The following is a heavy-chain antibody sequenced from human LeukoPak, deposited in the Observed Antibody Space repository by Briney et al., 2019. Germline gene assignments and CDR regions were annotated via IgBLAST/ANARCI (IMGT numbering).Heavy chain of an antibody. CDR2: ISGSGGST. Sequence: GGSLRLSCAASGFTFSSYAMSWVRQAPGKGLEWVSAISGSGGSTYYADSVKGRFTISRDNSKNTLYLQMNSLRAEDTAVYYCAKGRTAIQRIAADKGGYYYGMDVWGQGTTVTVSS. J-gene: IGHJ6*02. D-gene: IGHD6-13*01. V-gene: IGHV3-23*01. CDR1: GFTFSSYA. CDR3: AKGRTAIQRIAADKGGYYYGMDV.